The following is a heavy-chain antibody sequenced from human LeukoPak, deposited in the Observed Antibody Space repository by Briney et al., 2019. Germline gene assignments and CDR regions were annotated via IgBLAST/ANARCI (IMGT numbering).Heavy chain of an antibody. V-gene: IGHV3-21*01. Sequence: GGSLRLSCAASGFTFSSYSMNWVRQAPGKGLEWVSSISSSSSYIYYADSVKGRFTISRDNAKNSLYLQMNSLRAEDTAVYYCAVAEYYDFWSGYYETFDYWDQGTLVTVSS. J-gene: IGHJ4*02. D-gene: IGHD3-3*01. CDR2: ISSSSSYI. CDR3: AVAEYYDFWSGYYETFDY. CDR1: GFTFSSYS.